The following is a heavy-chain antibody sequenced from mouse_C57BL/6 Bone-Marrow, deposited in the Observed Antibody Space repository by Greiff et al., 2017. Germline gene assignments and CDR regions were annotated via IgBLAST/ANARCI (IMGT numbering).Heavy chain of an antibody. CDR2: INPNNGGT. CDR1: GYTFTDYN. V-gene: IGHV1-22*01. D-gene: IGHD1-1*01. CDR3: ARWGYYYVSNFDY. J-gene: IGHJ2*01. Sequence: EVKLMESGPELVKPGASVKMSCKASGYTFTDYNMHWVKQSHGKSLEWIGYINPNNGGTSYNQKFKGKATLTVNKSSSTAYMELRSLTSEDSAVYYCARWGYYYVSNFDYWGQGTTLTVSS.